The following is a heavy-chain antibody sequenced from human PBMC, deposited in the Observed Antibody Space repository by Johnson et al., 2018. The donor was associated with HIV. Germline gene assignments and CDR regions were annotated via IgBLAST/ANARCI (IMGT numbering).Heavy chain of an antibody. J-gene: IGHJ3*02. Sequence: VQLVESGGGVVQPGRSLRLSCTASGFTFSSYALHWVRQAPGKGLEWVANIKQDGSEKYYVDSVKGRFTISRDNAKNSLYLQMNSLRAEDTAVYYCARDSGSYQGAFDIWGQGTMVTVSS. CDR2: IKQDGSEK. CDR1: GFTFSSYA. D-gene: IGHD1-26*01. CDR3: ARDSGSYQGAFDI. V-gene: IGHV3-7*01.